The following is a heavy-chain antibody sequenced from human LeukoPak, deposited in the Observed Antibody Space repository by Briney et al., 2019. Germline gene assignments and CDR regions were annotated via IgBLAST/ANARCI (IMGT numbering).Heavy chain of an antibody. J-gene: IGHJ4*02. CDR2: ISGSGGTT. CDR1: GFTFSSES. CDR3: ARDLYQWYFDY. V-gene: IGHV3-23*01. Sequence: GGSLRLSCAASGFTFSSESMSWVRQAPGKGLEWVSTISGSGGTTYHADSVKGRFTISRDNSKNTLYLQMNSLRADDTAVYYCARDLYQWYFDYWGQGTLVTVSS. D-gene: IGHD6-19*01.